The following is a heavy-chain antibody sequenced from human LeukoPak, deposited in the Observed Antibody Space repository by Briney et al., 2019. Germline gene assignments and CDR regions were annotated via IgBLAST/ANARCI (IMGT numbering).Heavy chain of an antibody. CDR3: ARLGRVPAAISDY. CDR1: GGSFSGYY. V-gene: IGHV4-34*01. CDR2: IYYSGST. J-gene: IGHJ4*02. Sequence: SETLSLTCAVYGGSFSGYYWSWIRQPPGKGLEWIGSIYYSGSTYYNPSLKSRVTISVDTSKNQFSLKLSSVTAADTAVYYCARLGRVPAAISDYWGQGTLVTVSS. D-gene: IGHD2-2*02.